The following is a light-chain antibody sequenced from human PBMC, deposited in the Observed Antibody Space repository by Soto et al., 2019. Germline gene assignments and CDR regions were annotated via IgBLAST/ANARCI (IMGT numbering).Light chain of an antibody. CDR2: DAS. J-gene: IGKJ1*01. Sequence: EIVMTQSPATLSVSPGERATLSCRANQSVASDFAWYQQKPGQAPTLLIYDASTRASGVPARFSGRGSGTECTLTISSLQSEDFAVYYCQQYNYWPQTVGQVTKVEI. CDR1: QSVASD. V-gene: IGKV3-15*01. CDR3: QQYNYWPQT.